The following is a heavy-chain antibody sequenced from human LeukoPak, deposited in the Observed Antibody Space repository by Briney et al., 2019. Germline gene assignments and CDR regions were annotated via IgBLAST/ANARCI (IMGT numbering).Heavy chain of an antibody. V-gene: IGHV3-20*04. CDR1: GFTFDDYG. D-gene: IGHD3-16*01. CDR2: INWNGGST. Sequence: RGSLRLSCAASGFTFDDYGMSWVRQVSGKGLEWVSGINWNGGSTGYADSVKGRFTISRDNAKNSLYLQMNSLRAEDTALYYCARWASKGGMDVWGKGTKVTVSS. J-gene: IGHJ6*04. CDR3: ARWASKGGMDV.